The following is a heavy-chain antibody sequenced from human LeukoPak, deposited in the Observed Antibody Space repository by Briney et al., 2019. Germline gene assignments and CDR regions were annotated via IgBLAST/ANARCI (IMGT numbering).Heavy chain of an antibody. D-gene: IGHD5-18*01. CDR2: INHSGST. CDR3: ARHSGYSYGAYYFDY. Sequence: SETLSLTCAVYGGSFSGYYWSWIRQPPGKGLEWIGEINHSGSTNYNPSLKSRVTISVDTSKNQFSLKLSSVTAADTAVYYCARHSGYSYGAYYFDYWGQGTLVTVSS. CDR1: GGSFSGYY. J-gene: IGHJ4*02. V-gene: IGHV4-34*01.